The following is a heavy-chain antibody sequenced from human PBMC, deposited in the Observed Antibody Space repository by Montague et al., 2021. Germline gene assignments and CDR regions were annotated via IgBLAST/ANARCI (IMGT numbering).Heavy chain of an antibody. J-gene: IGHJ2*01. V-gene: IGHV4-59*01. CDR2: TRYSGNT. CDR3: ARFNYYDMNFDL. Sequence: SETLSLTCVVSGASINSYYWSWIRQPPGKGLECIGYTRYSGNTNYNPSLKSRVTLSVDTSKNQISLKLSHVTAADTAVYYCARFNYYDMNFDLGGRGPLVTV. CDR1: GASINSYY. D-gene: IGHD3-22*01.